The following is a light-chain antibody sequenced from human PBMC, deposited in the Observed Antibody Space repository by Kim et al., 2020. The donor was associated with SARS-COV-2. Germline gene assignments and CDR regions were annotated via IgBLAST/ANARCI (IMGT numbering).Light chain of an antibody. CDR1: QSINNF. CDR3: QQYKTYPWT. Sequence: PTVGDRVPITCRASQSINNFLAWFQQKPGKAPKLLIHKASTLLSAVPSRFIGIGSATEFTLTISSLQPDDFGTYYCQQYKTYPWTFGPGTKVDIK. V-gene: IGKV1-5*03. J-gene: IGKJ1*01. CDR2: KAS.